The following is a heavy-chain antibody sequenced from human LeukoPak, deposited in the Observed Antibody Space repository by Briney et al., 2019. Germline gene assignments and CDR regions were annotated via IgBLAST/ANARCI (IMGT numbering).Heavy chain of an antibody. J-gene: IGHJ4*02. V-gene: IGHV4-31*03. CDR3: ARDQWELPLDY. CDR2: IYHSGST. D-gene: IGHD1-26*01. Sequence: SETLSLTCTVSGGSISSGGYYWSWIRQHPGKGLEWIGYIYHSGSTYYHPSLKSRVTISVDTSKNQFSLKLSSVPAADTAVYYCARDQWELPLDYWGQGTLVPVPS. CDR1: GGSISSGGYY.